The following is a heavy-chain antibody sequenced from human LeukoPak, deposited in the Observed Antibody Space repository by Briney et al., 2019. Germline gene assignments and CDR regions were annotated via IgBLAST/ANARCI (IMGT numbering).Heavy chain of an antibody. CDR3: ARGGGYNDDTNAHKGYHFDH. CDR1: GGSISSGAYS. Sequence: SETLSLNGAVSGGSISSGAYSWSWIRQLPGKGLELIGYIDYSGCTHYNPSLKTRITIAVDTSKKQFSLKLSSVTAADTAVYYCARGGGYNDDTNAHKGYHFDHWGQGTLVTVSS. J-gene: IGHJ4*02. CDR2: IDYSGCT. V-gene: IGHV4-30-4*07. D-gene: IGHD2-8*01.